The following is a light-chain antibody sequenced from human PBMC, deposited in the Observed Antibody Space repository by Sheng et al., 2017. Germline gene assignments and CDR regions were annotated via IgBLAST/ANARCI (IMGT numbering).Light chain of an antibody. CDR1: QSVLYSSNNKNY. J-gene: IGKJ4*01. V-gene: IGKV4-1*01. CDR2: WAS. CDR3: QQYYSIPLT. Sequence: DIVMTQSPDSLAVSLGERATINCKSSQSVLYSSNNKNYLAWYQQKPGQPPKLVIYWASTRESGVPDRFSGSGSGTDFTLTISSLQAEDVAVYHCQQYYSIPLTFGEGPRWRSN.